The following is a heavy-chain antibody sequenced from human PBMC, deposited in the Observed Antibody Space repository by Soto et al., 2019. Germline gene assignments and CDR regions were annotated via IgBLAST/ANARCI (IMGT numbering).Heavy chain of an antibody. CDR2: FYSSGSI. D-gene: IGHD6-19*01. CDR3: ARMYSSGSGWFHP. V-gene: IGHV4-31*03. CDR1: GYSITAGGYY. J-gene: IGHJ5*02. Sequence: LSLTCFVSGYSITAGGYYWSWIRQHPGKGLEWIGSFYSSGSIIYNPSLRSRVSISGDTSSNQFSVSLTSVTAADTARYYCARMYSSGSGWFHPWGQGTLVTVSS.